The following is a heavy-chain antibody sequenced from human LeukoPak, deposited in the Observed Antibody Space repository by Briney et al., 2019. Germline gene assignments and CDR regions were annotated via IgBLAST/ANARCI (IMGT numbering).Heavy chain of an antibody. CDR2: IIPIFGTA. CDR1: GVTFSSYA. Sequence: SVKGSCKASGVTFSSYATSWVRQAPGQGLDWSGWIIPIFGTANTAQQFKGRVTITTEESTSPAYMELSSLRSEDTAVYSCGRGGSSSSGGVYFDYWGQGTLVTVSS. D-gene: IGHD6-6*01. V-gene: IGHV1-69*05. CDR3: GRGGSSSSGGVYFDY. J-gene: IGHJ4*02.